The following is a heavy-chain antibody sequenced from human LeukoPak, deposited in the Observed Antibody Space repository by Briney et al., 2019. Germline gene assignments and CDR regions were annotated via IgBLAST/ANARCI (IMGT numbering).Heavy chain of an antibody. CDR2: IRYHGSDK. CDR1: AFTFHSYG. D-gene: IGHD3-22*01. J-gene: IGHJ3*02. V-gene: IGHV3-30*02. CDR3: AKKWSGDYDSSGVNDAFDI. Sequence: GGSLRRSCAASAFTFHSYGMHWVRPAPGKGLEWVAFIRYHGSDKYYADSVKDRFTISRDNSKNTLYLQMNSLRAEDTAVYYCAKKWSGDYDSSGVNDAFDIWGQGTMVTVSS.